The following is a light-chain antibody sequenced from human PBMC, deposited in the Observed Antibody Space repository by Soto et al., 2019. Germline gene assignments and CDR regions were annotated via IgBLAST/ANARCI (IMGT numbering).Light chain of an antibody. CDR1: QSIGNW. CDR2: KAS. J-gene: IGKJ2*01. V-gene: IGKV1-5*03. Sequence: DIQMTQSPSTLSASVGDRVTITCRASQSIGNWLAWYQQKPGKAPKLLIYKASSLESGVPSRLSGSGSGTEFTLTISSLQPDDFATYYCQQYNSSFGQGTKVEIK. CDR3: QQYNSS.